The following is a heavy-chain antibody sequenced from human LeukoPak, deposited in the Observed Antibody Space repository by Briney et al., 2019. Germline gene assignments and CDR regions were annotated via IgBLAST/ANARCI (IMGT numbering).Heavy chain of an antibody. Sequence: SETLSLTCAVSGDSISSSSYYGGWIRQPPGKGLEWIASIHYSGSTYYNPSLKSRVTISVDTSKNQFSLKLSSVTAAETSVYYCARNPFLYGSGSYWYYFDYWGQGTLVTVSS. D-gene: IGHD3-10*01. V-gene: IGHV4-39*01. CDR1: GDSISSSSYY. CDR3: ARNPFLYGSGSYWYYFDY. CDR2: IHYSGST. J-gene: IGHJ4*02.